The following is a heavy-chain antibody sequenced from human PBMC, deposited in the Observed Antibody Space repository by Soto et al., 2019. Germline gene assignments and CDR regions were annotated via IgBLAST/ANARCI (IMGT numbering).Heavy chain of an antibody. CDR3: ARGPLERYFDWLPNFDY. CDR2: INPSGGST. CDR1: GYTFTSYY. D-gene: IGHD3-9*01. J-gene: IGHJ4*02. V-gene: IGHV1-46*01. Sequence: GASVKVSCKASGYTFTSYYMHWVRQAPGQGLEWMGIINPSGGSTSYAQKFQGRVTMTRDTSTSTVYMELSSLRSEDTAVYYCARGPLERYFDWLPNFDYWGQGTLVTVSS.